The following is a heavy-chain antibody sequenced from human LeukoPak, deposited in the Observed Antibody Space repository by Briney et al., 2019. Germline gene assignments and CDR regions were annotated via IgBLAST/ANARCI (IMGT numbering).Heavy chain of an antibody. CDR3: ARGRQMTTVTTSPFGY. CDR1: GYTFTSYD. V-gene: IGHV1-8*03. J-gene: IGHJ4*02. D-gene: IGHD4-17*01. Sequence: ASVKVSCKASGYTFTSYDINWVRQATGQGLEWMGWMNPNSGNTGYAQKFQGRVTITRNTSISTGYMELSSLRSEDTAVYYCARGRQMTTVTTSPFGYWGQGTLVTVSS. CDR2: MNPNSGNT.